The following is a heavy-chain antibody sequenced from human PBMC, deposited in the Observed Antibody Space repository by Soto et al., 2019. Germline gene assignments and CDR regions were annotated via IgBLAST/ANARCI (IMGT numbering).Heavy chain of an antibody. V-gene: IGHV1-18*01. J-gene: IGHJ4*02. CDR1: GYTFTSYG. Sequence: ASVKVSCKASGYTFTSYGITWVRQAPGQGLEWMGWISAYNGNTDSAQKFQGRVTMTTDTSTSTAYMEVRSLTSDDTAVYYCARDSSGRSNYFFYWGQGTLVTVSS. CDR3: ARDSSGRSNYFFY. CDR2: ISAYNGNT.